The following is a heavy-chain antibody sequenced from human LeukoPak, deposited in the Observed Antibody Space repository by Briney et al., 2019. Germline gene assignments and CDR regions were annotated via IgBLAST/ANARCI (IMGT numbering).Heavy chain of an antibody. V-gene: IGHV4-34*01. CDR3: ARSAARPIRGGSWFDP. J-gene: IGHJ5*02. Sequence: SETLSLTCAVYGGSFSGYYWSWIRQPPGKGLEWIGEINHSGSTNYNPSLKSRVTISVDTSKNQFSLKLSSVTAADTAVYYCARSAARPIRGGSWFDPWGQGTLVTVSS. CDR1: GGSFSGYY. D-gene: IGHD6-6*01. CDR2: INHSGST.